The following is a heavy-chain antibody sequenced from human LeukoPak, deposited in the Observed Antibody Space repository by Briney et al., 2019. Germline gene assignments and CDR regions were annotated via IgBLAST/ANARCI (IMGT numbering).Heavy chain of an antibody. D-gene: IGHD2/OR15-2a*01. J-gene: IGHJ1*01. Sequence: GRSLRLSCAASGFTFSSYAMHWVRQAPGKGLEWVAVISYDGSNKYYADSVKGRFTISRDNSKNTLYLQMNILTAEDTAVYYCARERQRVSNYFVYSWGQGTLVPVSS. CDR1: GFTFSSYA. CDR2: ISYDGSNK. CDR3: ARERQRVSNYFVYS. V-gene: IGHV3-30*04.